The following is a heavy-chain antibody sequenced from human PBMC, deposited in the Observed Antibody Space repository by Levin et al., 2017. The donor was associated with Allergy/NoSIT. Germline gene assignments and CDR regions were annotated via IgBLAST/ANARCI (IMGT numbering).Heavy chain of an antibody. CDR3: ARVRRWNYSTDNNWFDP. V-gene: IGHV4-31*03. D-gene: IGHD1-7*01. CDR1: GGSISSGGYY. CDR2: IYYSGST. Sequence: PSETLSLTCTVSGGSISSGGYYWSWIRQHPGKGLEWIGYIYYSGSTYYNPSLKSRVTISVDTSKNQFSLKLSSVTAADTAVYYCARVRRWNYSTDNNWFDPWGQGTLVTVSS. J-gene: IGHJ5*02.